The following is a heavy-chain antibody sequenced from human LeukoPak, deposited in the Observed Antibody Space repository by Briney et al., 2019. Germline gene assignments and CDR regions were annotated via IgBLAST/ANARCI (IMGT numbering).Heavy chain of an antibody. V-gene: IGHV4-59*01. CDR2: IYYSGST. J-gene: IGHJ5*02. CDR3: ARLRIGWFDP. CDR1: GGSISSYY. Sequence: SETLSLTCTVSGGSISSYYWSWIRQPPGKGLEWSGYIYYSGSTNYNPSLKSRVTISVDTSNNQSSLKLSSVTAADTAVYYCARLRIGWFDPWGQGTLVTVSS.